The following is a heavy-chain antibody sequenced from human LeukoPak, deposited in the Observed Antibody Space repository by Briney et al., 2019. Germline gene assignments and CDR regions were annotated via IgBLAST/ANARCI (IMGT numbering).Heavy chain of an antibody. D-gene: IGHD3-3*01. Sequence: GESLKISCKGSGYSFTTYWIGWVRQMPGKGLEWMGIIYPGDSYTRYSPSFQGQVTISADKSISTAYLQWSSLKASDTAVYYCARDFLLQSEGLFDYWGQGTLVTVSS. CDR3: ARDFLLQSEGLFDY. CDR1: GYSFTTYW. V-gene: IGHV5-51*01. CDR2: IYPGDSYT. J-gene: IGHJ4*02.